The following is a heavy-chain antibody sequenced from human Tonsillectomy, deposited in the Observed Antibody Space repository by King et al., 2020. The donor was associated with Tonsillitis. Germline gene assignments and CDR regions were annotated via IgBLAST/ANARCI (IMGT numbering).Heavy chain of an antibody. CDR2: IRYDGSHK. CDR1: GFTFSTYG. CDR3: AKDFSGGGMAA. Sequence: VQLVESGGGVVQPGGSLRLSCSASGFTFSTYGMHWVRQAPGKGLEWVAFIRYDGSHKYHADSVKGRFTISRDNSKKTLYLQMNSLRVEDTAVYYCAKDFSGGGMAAWGQGTTVTAAS. J-gene: IGHJ6*02. D-gene: IGHD6-19*01. V-gene: IGHV3-30*02.